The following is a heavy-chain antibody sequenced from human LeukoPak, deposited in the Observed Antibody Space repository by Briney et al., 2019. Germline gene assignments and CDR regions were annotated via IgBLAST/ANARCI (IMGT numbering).Heavy chain of an antibody. J-gene: IGHJ4*02. V-gene: IGHV3-33*08. Sequence: PGGSLRLSCEASGFTFSSYGIHWVRQAPGKGLEWVAVIWYDGSNKYYADSVKGRFTISRDNSKNTLYLQMNSLRAEDTAVYYCARVLDTAMAYYFDYWGQGTLVTVSS. D-gene: IGHD5-18*01. CDR1: GFTFSSYG. CDR2: IWYDGSNK. CDR3: ARVLDTAMAYYFDY.